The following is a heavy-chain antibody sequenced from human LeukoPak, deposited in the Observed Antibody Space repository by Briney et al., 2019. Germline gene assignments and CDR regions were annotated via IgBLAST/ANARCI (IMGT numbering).Heavy chain of an antibody. J-gene: IGHJ1*01. D-gene: IGHD6-13*01. CDR1: GGSISSGSYY. V-gene: IGHV4-61*02. CDR2: IYTSGST. CDR3: ASSLAAAGTGRHFQH. Sequence: SETLSLTCTVSGGSISSGSYYWSWIRQPAGKGLEWIGRIYTSGSTNYNPSLKSRVTISVDTSKNQFSLKLSSVTAADTAVYYCASSLAAAGTGRHFQHWGQGTLVTVSS.